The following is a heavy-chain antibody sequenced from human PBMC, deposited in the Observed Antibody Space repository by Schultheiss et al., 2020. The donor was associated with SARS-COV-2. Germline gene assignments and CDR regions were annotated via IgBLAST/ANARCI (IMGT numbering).Heavy chain of an antibody. CDR2: ISGSGGST. CDR1: GFIFSSYA. J-gene: IGHJ4*02. CDR3: AKGSRLLTREGFDY. Sequence: GGSLRLSCAASGFIFSSYAMTWVRQAPGKGLEWVSVISGSGGSTYYVDSVEGRFTISRDNSKNTLYLQMNSLRAEDTAVYYCAKGSRLLTREGFDYWGQGTLVTVSS. D-gene: IGHD2-21*02. V-gene: IGHV3-23*01.